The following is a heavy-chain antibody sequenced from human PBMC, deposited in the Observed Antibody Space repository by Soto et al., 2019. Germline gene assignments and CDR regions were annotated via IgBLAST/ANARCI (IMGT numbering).Heavy chain of an antibody. J-gene: IGHJ4*02. CDR2: VNPDGSTT. CDR3: ARGGLYAYYQDN. V-gene: IGHV3-74*01. D-gene: IGHD3-16*01. CDR1: GFTFSSYW. Sequence: EVQVVESGGGLVQPGGSLRLSCAASGFTFSSYWMHWAGQAPGEGLVWVARVNPDGSTTNYADSVKGRFTVSRDNAKNTVYLQVNSLTAGDTATYYCARGGLYAYYQDNWGQGTLVTVSS.